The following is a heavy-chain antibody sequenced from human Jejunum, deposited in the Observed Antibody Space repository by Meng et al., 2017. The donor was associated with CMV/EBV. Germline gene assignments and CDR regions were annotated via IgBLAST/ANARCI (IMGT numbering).Heavy chain of an antibody. J-gene: IGHJ2*01. D-gene: IGHD3-16*01. V-gene: IGHV1-2*06. CDR2: INPNSGGA. CDR1: AHTFAGYY. CDR3: AREGLVGDLRYFDL. Sequence: SGAEAEKPGAYGKVSCQASAHTFAGYYLHGVRQAPGQGLEWRGRINPNSGGANYAQKFQGRVTMTRDTSISTAYMELSRLRSDDTAVYYCAREGLVGDLRYFDLWGRGTLVTVSS.